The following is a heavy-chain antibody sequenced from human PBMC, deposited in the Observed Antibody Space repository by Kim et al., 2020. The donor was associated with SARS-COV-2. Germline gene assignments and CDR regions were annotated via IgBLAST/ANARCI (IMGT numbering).Heavy chain of an antibody. CDR3: ARDLAGHDDFDF. Sequence: YNPSLKSRATISRNTSKNQFSLKVSSVTDADTAVYYGARDLAGHDDFDFWGQGTLVTVSS. J-gene: IGHJ3*01. V-gene: IGHV4-31*02.